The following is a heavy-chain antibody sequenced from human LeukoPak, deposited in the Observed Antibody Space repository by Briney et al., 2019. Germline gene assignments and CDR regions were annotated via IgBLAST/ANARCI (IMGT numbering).Heavy chain of an antibody. D-gene: IGHD5-18*01. CDR2: ISFDGRNE. J-gene: IGHJ3*02. CDR1: GFTFSAYA. Sequence: GGSLRLSCEASGFTFSAYAMTWVRQAPGKGLEWVASISFDGRNEYYLDSVKGRFTISRDSPKNTLYLQMNSLRAEDTAVYYCAKERAAMGTDAFDIWGQGTMVTVSS. CDR3: AKERAAMGTDAFDI. V-gene: IGHV3-30*01.